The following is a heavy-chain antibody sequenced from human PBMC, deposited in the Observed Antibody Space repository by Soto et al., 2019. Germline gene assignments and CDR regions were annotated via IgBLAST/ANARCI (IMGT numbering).Heavy chain of an antibody. D-gene: IGHD2-15*01. V-gene: IGHV5-51*01. CDR3: ARQVVAATGYYYYYMDV. CDR2: IYPGDSDT. J-gene: IGHJ6*03. Sequence: GESLKISCKGSGYSFTSYWIGWVRQMPGKGLEWMGIIYPGDSDTRYSPSFQGQVTISADKSISTAYLQWSSLKASDTAMYYCARQVVAATGYYYYYMDVWGKGTTVTV. CDR1: GYSFTSYW.